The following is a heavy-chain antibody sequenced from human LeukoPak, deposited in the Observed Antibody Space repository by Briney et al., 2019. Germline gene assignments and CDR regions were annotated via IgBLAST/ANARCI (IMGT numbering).Heavy chain of an antibody. CDR2: TYDSGST. CDR3: ARHLIRYFVRVFDY. V-gene: IGHV4-34*01. J-gene: IGHJ4*02. CDR1: GGSFSDYY. Sequence: SETLSLTCAVYGGSFSDYYWSWTRQPPGKGLEWIGDTYDSGSTNYNSSLKSRVTISLGTSKNQFSLKLSSVTAADTAVYYCARHLIRYFVRVFDYWGQGTLVTVSS. D-gene: IGHD3-9*01.